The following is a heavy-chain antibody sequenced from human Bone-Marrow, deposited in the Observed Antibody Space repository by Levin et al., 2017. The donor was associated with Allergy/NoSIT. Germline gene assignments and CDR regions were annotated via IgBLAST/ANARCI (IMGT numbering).Heavy chain of an antibody. V-gene: IGHV4-31*03. J-gene: IGHJ4*02. Sequence: SETLSLTCTVSGGSISSGGYYWSWIRQHPGKGLEWIGYIYYSGSTYYNPSLKSRVTISVDTSKNQFSLKLSSVTAADTAVYYCARGSTGGKLRGYFDYWGQGTLVTVSS. CDR1: GGSISSGGYY. D-gene: IGHD4-17*01. CDR3: ARGSTGGKLRGYFDY. CDR2: IYYSGST.